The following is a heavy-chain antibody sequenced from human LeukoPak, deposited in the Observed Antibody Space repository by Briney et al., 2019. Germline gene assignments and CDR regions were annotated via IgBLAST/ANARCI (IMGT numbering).Heavy chain of an antibody. J-gene: IGHJ4*02. V-gene: IGHV3-33*06. D-gene: IGHD2-2*01. Sequence: GRSLRLSCAASGFTFSSYGMHWVRQAPGKGLEWVAVIWYDGSNKYYADSVKGRFTISRDNSKNTLYLQMNSLRAEGTAVYYCAKQRQLCLDYWGQGTLVTVSS. CDR2: IWYDGSNK. CDR1: GFTFSSYG. CDR3: AKQRQLCLDY.